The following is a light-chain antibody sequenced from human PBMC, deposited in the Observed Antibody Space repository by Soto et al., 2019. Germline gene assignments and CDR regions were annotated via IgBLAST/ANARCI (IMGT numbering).Light chain of an antibody. J-gene: IGKJ1*01. Sequence: DIQMTQSPSTLSASVGDRVTITCRASQSISSWLAWYQQKPGKVPKLLIYKASGLESGVPSRFSGSESGTQFTITISSLQPDDFAPYYYQQYNSYPWTFGQGTKVEIK. CDR2: KAS. V-gene: IGKV1-5*03. CDR1: QSISSW. CDR3: QQYNSYPWT.